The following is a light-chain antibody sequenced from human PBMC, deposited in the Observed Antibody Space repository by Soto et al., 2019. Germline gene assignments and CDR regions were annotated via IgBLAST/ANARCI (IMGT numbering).Light chain of an antibody. CDR3: YSYAGTYTFV. J-gene: IGLJ1*01. CDR1: ANDVGGHNY. V-gene: IGLV2-11*01. CDR2: DVT. Sequence: QSALTPPRSVSGSPGQSATISCTGTANDVGGHNYVSWYQQHPGEAPKLLFYDVTERPSGVPDRFSGSKSGNTASLTISGIQTEDEADYYCYSYAGTYTFVFGTATKLTVL.